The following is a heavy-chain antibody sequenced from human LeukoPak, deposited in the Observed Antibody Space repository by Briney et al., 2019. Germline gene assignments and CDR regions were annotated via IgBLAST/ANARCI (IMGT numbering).Heavy chain of an antibody. J-gene: IGHJ4*02. CDR1: GFTFSSYG. CDR3: AKAPAVLYYDILTGYYFDY. CDR2: IRYDGSNK. V-gene: IGHV3-30*02. Sequence: PGGSLRLSCAASGFTFSSYGMHWVRQAPGKGLEWVAFIRYDGSNKYYADSVKGRFTISRDNSKNTLYLQMNSLRAEDTAVYYCAKAPAVLYYDILTGYYFDYWGQGTLVTVSS. D-gene: IGHD3-9*01.